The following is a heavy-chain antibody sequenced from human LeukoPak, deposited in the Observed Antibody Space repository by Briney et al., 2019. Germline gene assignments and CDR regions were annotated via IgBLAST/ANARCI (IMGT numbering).Heavy chain of an antibody. CDR2: IYSGGST. Sequence: GGSLRLSCAASGFTVSSNYMSWVRQAPGKGLEWVSVIYSGGSTYYAGSVKGRFTISRDNSKNTLYLQMNSLRAEDTAVYYCATATGNDYGDYFYFDYWGQGTLVTVSS. CDR1: GFTVSSNY. J-gene: IGHJ4*02. CDR3: ATATGNDYGDYFYFDY. V-gene: IGHV3-66*01. D-gene: IGHD4-17*01.